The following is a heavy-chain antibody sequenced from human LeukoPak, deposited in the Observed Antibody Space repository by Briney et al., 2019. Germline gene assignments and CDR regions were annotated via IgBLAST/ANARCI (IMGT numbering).Heavy chain of an antibody. V-gene: IGHV4-39*06. CDR3: ARDIVATSIAAPYY. CDR2: FFYSGRT. Sequence: SETLCLTCTVSGGSISSSTYYWGWIRQPPGKGLEWIGSFFYSGRTYYNPSLKRGVTMSVHTSKNQFLLRLSSVKAADTAVYYCARDIVATSIAAPYYWGQGTLVTVSS. D-gene: IGHD6-13*01. J-gene: IGHJ4*02. CDR1: GGSISSSTYY.